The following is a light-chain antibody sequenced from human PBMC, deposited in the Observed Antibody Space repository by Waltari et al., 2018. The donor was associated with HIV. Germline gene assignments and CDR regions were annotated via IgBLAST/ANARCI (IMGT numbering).Light chain of an antibody. CDR2: DVS. CDR3: CSYAGSYTFVV. CDR1: SSDVGRYNF. Sequence: QSALTQPRSVSGSPGQSVTISCTGASSDVGRYNFVSWYQQHPGKAPKLLIYDVSKWPSGVPNRFSGSKSGNTASLTISGLQAEDEADYYCCSYAGSYTFVVFGGGTKLTVL. J-gene: IGLJ2*01. V-gene: IGLV2-11*01.